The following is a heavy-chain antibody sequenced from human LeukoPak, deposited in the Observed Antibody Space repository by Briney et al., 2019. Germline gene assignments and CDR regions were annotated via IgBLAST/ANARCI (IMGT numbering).Heavy chain of an antibody. D-gene: IGHD3-3*01. V-gene: IGHV4-61*08. CDR1: GGSISSGGYF. CDR2: IYYSGST. CDR3: ARGLRFLEWVDY. Sequence: SETLSLTCTVSGGSISSGGYFWSWIRQHPGKGLEWIGYIYYSGSTNYNPSLKSRVTISVDTSKNQFSLKLSSVTAADTAVYYCARGLRFLEWVDYWGQGTLVTVSS. J-gene: IGHJ4*02.